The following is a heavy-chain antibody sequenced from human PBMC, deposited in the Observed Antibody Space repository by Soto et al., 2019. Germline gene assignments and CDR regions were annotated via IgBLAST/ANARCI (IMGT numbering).Heavy chain of an antibody. V-gene: IGHV3-11*01. CDR1: GFTFSDYY. Sequence: QVQLVESGGGLVKSGGSLRLSCAASGFTFSDYYMSWIRQAPGKGLEWVSHIHSSGATIYYADSMKGRFTISRDNAKNSLFLQMNSLRADATAVYYCARAKNWNELDYWGQGTLVTVSS. CDR3: ARAKNWNELDY. J-gene: IGHJ4*02. D-gene: IGHD1-1*01. CDR2: IHSSGATI.